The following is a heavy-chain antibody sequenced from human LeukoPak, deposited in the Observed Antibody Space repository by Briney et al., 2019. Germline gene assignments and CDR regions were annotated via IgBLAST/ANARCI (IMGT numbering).Heavy chain of an antibody. CDR1: GESFSGYY. CDR2: INHSGST. Sequence: PSETLSLTCAVYGESFSGYYWTWIRQPPGKGLEWSGEINHSGSTYYNPSLKSRITISVDTSKNQFSLKLSSVTAADTAVYYCARVTGWNPLQAAHLDYWGQGTLVTVSS. J-gene: IGHJ4*02. CDR3: ARVTGWNPLQAAHLDY. V-gene: IGHV4-34*01. D-gene: IGHD1-1*01.